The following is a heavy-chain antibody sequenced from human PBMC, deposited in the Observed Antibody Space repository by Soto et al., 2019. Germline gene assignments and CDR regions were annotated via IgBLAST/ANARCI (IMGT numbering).Heavy chain of an antibody. J-gene: IGHJ6*02. D-gene: IGHD3-3*01. V-gene: IGHV3-30*18. CDR1: GFTFSSYG. Sequence: GGSLRLSCAASGFTFSSYGMHWVRQAPGKGLEWVAVISYDGSNKYYADSVKGRFTISRDNSKNTLYLQMNSLRAEDTAVYYCAKDLGSIFGVVIIQKNYYYYGMDVWGQGTTVTVSS. CDR2: ISYDGSNK. CDR3: AKDLGSIFGVVIIQKNYYYYGMDV.